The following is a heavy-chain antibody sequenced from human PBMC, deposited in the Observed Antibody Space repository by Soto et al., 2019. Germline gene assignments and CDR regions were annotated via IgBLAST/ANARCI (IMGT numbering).Heavy chain of an antibody. CDR3: AKDMVYYYGMDV. Sequence: SLRLSCAASGFTFDDYAMHWVRQAPGKGLEWVSGISWNSGSIGYADSVKGRFTISRDNAKNSLYLQMNSLRAEVTALYYCAKDMVYYYGMDVWGQGXTVTVSS. J-gene: IGHJ6*02. CDR1: GFTFDDYA. V-gene: IGHV3-9*01. CDR2: ISWNSGSI.